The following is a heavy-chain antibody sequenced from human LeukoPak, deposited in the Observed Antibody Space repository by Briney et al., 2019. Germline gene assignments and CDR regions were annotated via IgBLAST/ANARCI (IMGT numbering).Heavy chain of an antibody. Sequence: PGGSLRLSCAASGFTFSRYAMSWVRQAPGKGLEWVSTISNTGESTYYADSVKGRFTISRDKSKDTLFMQMNSLRAEDTAVYYCANTVTTVLFHDAFDIWGQGTMVTVSS. CDR2: ISNTGEST. V-gene: IGHV3-23*01. D-gene: IGHD4-17*01. J-gene: IGHJ3*02. CDR1: GFTFSRYA. CDR3: ANTVTTVLFHDAFDI.